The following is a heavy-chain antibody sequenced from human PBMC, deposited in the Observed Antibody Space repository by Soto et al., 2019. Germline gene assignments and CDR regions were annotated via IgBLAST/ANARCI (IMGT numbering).Heavy chain of an antibody. V-gene: IGHV4-59*01. D-gene: IGHD6-13*01. J-gene: IGHJ4*01. CDR2: IYYSGST. CDR1: GGSISSYY. CDR3: ARSRYSSSWYYFDY. Sequence: SETLSLTCTVSGGSISSYYWSWIRQPPGKGLEWIGYIYYSGSTNYNPSLKSRVTISVDTSKNQFSLKLSSVTAADTAVYYCARSRYSSSWYYFDYWGQEPWSPSPQ.